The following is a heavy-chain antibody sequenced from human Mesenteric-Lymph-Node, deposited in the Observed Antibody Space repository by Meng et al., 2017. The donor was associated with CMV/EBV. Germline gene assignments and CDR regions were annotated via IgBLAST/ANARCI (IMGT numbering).Heavy chain of an antibody. Sequence: GESLKISCAASGFTFSSYTMHWVRQAPGKGLEWVSAISGSGGSTYYADSVKGRFTISRDNSKNTLYLQMNSLRAEDTAVYYCTYYDFWSGRHDAFDIWGQGTMVTVSS. D-gene: IGHD3-3*01. J-gene: IGHJ3*02. CDR1: GFTFSSYT. CDR2: ISGSGGST. CDR3: TYYDFWSGRHDAFDI. V-gene: IGHV3-23*01.